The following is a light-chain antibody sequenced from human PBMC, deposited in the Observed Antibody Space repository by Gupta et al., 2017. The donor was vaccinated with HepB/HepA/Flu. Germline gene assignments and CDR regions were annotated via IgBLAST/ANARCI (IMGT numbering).Light chain of an antibody. V-gene: IGLV3-21*04. CDR2: SNS. J-gene: IGLJ3*02. CDR3: QVWDSVTEDPL. CDR1: YIGSKS. Sequence: YVPPPTSSGFVAPGKRARITSGGNYIGSKSVHWYQQKAGQAPILVIYSNSERPSWIPERFSGSSSGNTAVLTISRFEAWDEADYYCQVWDSVTEDPLFGGGTKLTV.